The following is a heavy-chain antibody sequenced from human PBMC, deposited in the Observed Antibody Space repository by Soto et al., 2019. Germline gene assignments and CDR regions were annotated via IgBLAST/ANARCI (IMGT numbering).Heavy chain of an antibody. D-gene: IGHD3-10*01. CDR2: INPNSGVT. V-gene: IGHV1-2*02. CDR1: GYMFTGYS. J-gene: IGHJ6*02. Sequence: EASVKVSCKASGYMFTGYSIHWVRQAPGQGLEWMGWINPNSGVTNFGQKFQGRVTMTRDMPSSTAFMELSSLRSDDTAVYYCAREVTMVRGARVYGMDVWGQGTTVTLSS. CDR3: AREVTMVRGARVYGMDV.